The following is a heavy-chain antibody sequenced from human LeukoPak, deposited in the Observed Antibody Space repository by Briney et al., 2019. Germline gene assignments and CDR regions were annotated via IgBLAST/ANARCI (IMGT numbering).Heavy chain of an antibody. CDR1: GFTFSSYG. CDR3: AKDGSRAEYSSGWQDAFDI. J-gene: IGHJ3*02. D-gene: IGHD6-19*01. CDR2: IRYDGSNK. V-gene: IGHV3-30*02. Sequence: PGGSLRLSCAASGFTFSSYGMHWVRQAPGKGLEWVAFIRYDGSNKYYADSVKGRFTISRGNSKNTLYLQMNSLRAEDTAVYYCAKDGSRAEYSSGWQDAFDIWGQGTMVTVSS.